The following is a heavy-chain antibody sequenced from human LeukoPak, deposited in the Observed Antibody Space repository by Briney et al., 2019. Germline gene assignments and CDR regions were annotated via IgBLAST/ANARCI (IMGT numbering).Heavy chain of an antibody. J-gene: IGHJ6*03. V-gene: IGHV1-2*02. D-gene: IGHD5-18*01. CDR2: INPNSGGT. CDR1: GYTFTRYY. CDR3: ARGGRRGYSYDYYYYYYMDV. Sequence: ASVKVSCKASGYTFTRYYMHWVRQAPGQGLEWMGWINPNSGGTNYAEKFQGRVTMTRDTSISTPYMELSRLRSDDTAVYYCARGGRRGYSYDYYYYYYMDVWGKGTTVTISS.